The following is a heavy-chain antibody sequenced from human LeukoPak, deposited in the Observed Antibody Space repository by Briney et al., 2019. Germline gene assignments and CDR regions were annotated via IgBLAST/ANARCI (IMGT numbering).Heavy chain of an antibody. CDR2: ICGSADNT. V-gene: IGHV3-23*01. CDR3: AKGLLWLSRTAFDY. J-gene: IGHJ4*02. CDR1: GFSFSDTA. Sequence: GGSLRLSCAASGFSFSDTAMSWVRQAPGKGLEWVSPICGSADNTYYAESVKGRFSISRDNSKNTLYLQMNSLRAEDTAVYYWAKGLLWLSRTAFDYWGQGTLVTVSS. D-gene: IGHD3-10*01.